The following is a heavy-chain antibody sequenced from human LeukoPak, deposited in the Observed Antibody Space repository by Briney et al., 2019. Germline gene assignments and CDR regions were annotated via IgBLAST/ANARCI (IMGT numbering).Heavy chain of an antibody. V-gene: IGHV4-59*01. CDR1: GGSISSYY. Sequence: PSETLSLTCTVSGGSISSYYWSWIRQPPGKGLEWIGYIYYSGSTNYNPSLKSRVTISVDTSKNQFSLKLSSVTAADTAVYYCARETSQAIIEYYFEYWGQGTLVTVSS. CDR3: ARETSQAIIEYYFEY. J-gene: IGHJ4*02. CDR2: IYYSGST.